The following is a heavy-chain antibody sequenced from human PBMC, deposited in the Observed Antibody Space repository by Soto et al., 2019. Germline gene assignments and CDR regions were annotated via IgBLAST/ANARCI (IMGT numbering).Heavy chain of an antibody. CDR3: ARAAMGGSSWPFDY. V-gene: IGHV4-4*02. Sequence: QVQLQESGPGLVKPSGTLSLTCAVSGGSISSSNWWSWVRQPPGKGLEWIGEIYHSGSTNYKSKNQLSLKLSSVTAADTAVYYCARAAMGGSSWPFDYWGQGTLVTVSS. CDR2: IYHSGST. J-gene: IGHJ4*02. D-gene: IGHD6-13*01. CDR1: GGSISSSNW.